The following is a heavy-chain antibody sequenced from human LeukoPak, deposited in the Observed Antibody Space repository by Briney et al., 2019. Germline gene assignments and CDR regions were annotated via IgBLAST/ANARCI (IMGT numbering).Heavy chain of an antibody. D-gene: IGHD1-26*01. J-gene: IGHJ3*02. CDR1: GGSFSGYY. Sequence: SETLSLTCAVYGGSFSGYYWSWIRQPPGKGLEWIGEINHSGSTNYNPSLESRVTISVDTSKNQFSLKLSPVTAADTAVYYCARAVGAKSAFDIWGQGTMVTVSS. CDR3: ARAVGAKSAFDI. V-gene: IGHV4-34*01. CDR2: INHSGST.